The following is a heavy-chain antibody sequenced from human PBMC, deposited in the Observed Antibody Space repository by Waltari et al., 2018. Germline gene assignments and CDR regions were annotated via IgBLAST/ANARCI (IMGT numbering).Heavy chain of an antibody. CDR3: ARGKFTACDS. CDR1: GDSIFTTSVA. CDR2: TYYRSHWRN. V-gene: IGHV6-1*01. J-gene: IGHJ3*02. Sequence: QVQLQQSGPGLVKPSQTLSLTCAVSGDSIFTTSVAWNWIRQSPSRGLEWLGRTYYRSHWRNYYALSVKWRITVNPDTSKCHFSLQLDSVTPDDTAVYYCARGKFTACDSWGQLTMVTVAS.